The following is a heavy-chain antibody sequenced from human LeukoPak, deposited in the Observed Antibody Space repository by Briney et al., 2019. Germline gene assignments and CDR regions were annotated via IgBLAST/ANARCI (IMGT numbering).Heavy chain of an antibody. CDR3: ARGGTMVRGERPCNWFDP. D-gene: IGHD3-10*01. J-gene: IGHJ5*02. CDR2: INPNSGGT. CDR1: GYTFTGYY. Sequence: ASVKVSCKASGYTFTGYYMHWVRQAPGQGLEWMGWINPNSGGTNYAQKFQGRVTITRNTSISTAYMELSSLRSEDTAVYYCARGGTMVRGERPCNWFDPWGQGTLVTVSS. V-gene: IGHV1-2*02.